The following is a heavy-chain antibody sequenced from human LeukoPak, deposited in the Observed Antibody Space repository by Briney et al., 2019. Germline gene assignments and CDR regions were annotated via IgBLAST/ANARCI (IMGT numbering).Heavy chain of an antibody. Sequence: ASVKVSCKASGYTFNGYYMQWVRQAPGQGLEWMGRINPNSGGTNYAQKFQGRVTMTRDASISTAYMELSRLRSDDTAVYYCATFSYSGSYRPDYWGQGTLVTVSS. J-gene: IGHJ4*02. CDR2: INPNSGGT. D-gene: IGHD1-26*01. V-gene: IGHV1-2*06. CDR1: GYTFNGYY. CDR3: ATFSYSGSYRPDY.